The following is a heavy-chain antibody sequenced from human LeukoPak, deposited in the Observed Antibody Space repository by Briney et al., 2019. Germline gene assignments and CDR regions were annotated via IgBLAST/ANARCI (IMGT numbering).Heavy chain of an antibody. CDR2: MYYSGST. D-gene: IGHD3-22*01. CDR3: ARPYYYDSRIDP. CDR1: GGSISSGDCY. Sequence: SETLFLICSVSGGSISSGDCYWSWIRQPPGKGLEWIVYMYYSGSTYCNPSLKSRVTMSAHTSKNHLSLKLSSVTAADTAVYYCARPYYYDSRIDPWGQGILVTVSS. J-gene: IGHJ5*02. V-gene: IGHV4-30-4*01.